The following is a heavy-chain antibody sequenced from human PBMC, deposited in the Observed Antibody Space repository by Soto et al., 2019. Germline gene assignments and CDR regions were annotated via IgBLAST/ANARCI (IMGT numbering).Heavy chain of an antibody. Sequence: QVQLVQSGAEVKKPGSSVKVSCKDSVGTFSTYSMFWVRQAPGQGLEWMGRIIPMLGIRNYAQRFQERVTITADKSTATAQIEPSSLSSEDTALYYCTLGSWSGEVFDIWGQWTMVTVSS. CDR1: VGTFSTYS. D-gene: IGHD2-21*01. V-gene: IGHV1-69*02. CDR2: IIPMLGIR. J-gene: IGHJ3*02. CDR3: TLGSWSGEVFDI.